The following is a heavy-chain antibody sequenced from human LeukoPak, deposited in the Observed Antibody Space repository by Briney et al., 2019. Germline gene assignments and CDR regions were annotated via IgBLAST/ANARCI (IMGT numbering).Heavy chain of an antibody. CDR2: ISGSGGST. V-gene: IGHV3-23*01. D-gene: IGHD3-22*01. CDR3: AKQTRYDSPAGGRGFDY. CDR1: GFTFSGFA. Sequence: SGGSLRLSCAASGFTFSGFAMSWVRQAPGKGLEWVSAISGSGGSTYYADSVKGRFTISRDNSKNTLFLEMSSLRAEDTAVYYCAKQTRYDSPAGGRGFDYWGQGTLVTVSS. J-gene: IGHJ4*02.